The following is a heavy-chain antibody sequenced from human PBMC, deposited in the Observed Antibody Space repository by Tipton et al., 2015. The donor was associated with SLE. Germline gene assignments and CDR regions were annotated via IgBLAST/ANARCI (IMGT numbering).Heavy chain of an antibody. V-gene: IGHV4-59*01. D-gene: IGHD6-19*01. CDR3: ARDSIAVAGNAFDI. J-gene: IGHJ3*02. CDR1: GGSISSYY. Sequence: TLSLTCTVSGGSISSYYWSWIRQPPGKGLEWIGYIYYSGSTNYNPSLKSRVTISVDTSKNQFSLKLSSVTAADTAVYYCARDSIAVAGNAFDIWGQGTMVTVSS. CDR2: IYYSGST.